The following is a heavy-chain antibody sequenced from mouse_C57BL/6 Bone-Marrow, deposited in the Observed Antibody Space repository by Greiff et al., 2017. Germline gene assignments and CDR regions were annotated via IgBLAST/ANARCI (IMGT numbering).Heavy chain of an antibody. J-gene: IGHJ2*01. CDR3: ARGGRRDFDY. CDR2: IYPGDGDT. V-gene: IGHV1-80*01. D-gene: IGHD3-3*01. CDR1: GYAFSSYW. Sequence: VQLQQSGAELVKPGASVKISCKASGYAFSSYWMNWVKQGPGKGLEWIGQIYPGDGDTNYNGKFKGKATLTADKSSSTAYMQLSSLTSEDSAVYFCARGGRRDFDYWGQGTTLTVSS.